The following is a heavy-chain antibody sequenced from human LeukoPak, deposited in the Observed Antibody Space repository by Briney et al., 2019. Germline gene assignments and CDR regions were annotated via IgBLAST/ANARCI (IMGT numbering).Heavy chain of an antibody. CDR1: GFTFSSYG. D-gene: IGHD1-14*01. J-gene: IGHJ6*02. CDR2: ISYDGSNK. CDR3: ATPTGLGYYYGMDV. V-gene: IGHV3-30*03. Sequence: PTGGSLRLSCAASGFTFSSYGMHWVHQAPGKGLEWVAVISYDGSNKYYADSVKGRFTISRDNSKNTLYLQMNSLRAEDTAVYYCATPTGLGYYYGMDVWGQGTTVTVSS.